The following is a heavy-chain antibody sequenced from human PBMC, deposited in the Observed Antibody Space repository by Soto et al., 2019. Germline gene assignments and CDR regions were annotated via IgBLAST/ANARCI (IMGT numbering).Heavy chain of an antibody. Sequence: QVQLVESGGGVDQPGRSLRLSCAASGFTFSSYGMHWVRQAPGKGLEWVAVISYDGSNKYYADSVKGRFTISRDNSKNTLYLQMNSLRAEDTAVYYCAKDRVGGSYEMIYWGQGTLVTVSS. D-gene: IGHD1-26*01. J-gene: IGHJ4*02. CDR1: GFTFSSYG. CDR2: ISYDGSNK. V-gene: IGHV3-30*18. CDR3: AKDRVGGSYEMIY.